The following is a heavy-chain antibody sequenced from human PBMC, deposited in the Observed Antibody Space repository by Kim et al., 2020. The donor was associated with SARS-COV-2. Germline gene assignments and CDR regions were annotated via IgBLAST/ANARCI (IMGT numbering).Heavy chain of an antibody. CDR1: GGSISSYY. D-gene: IGHD1-1*01. J-gene: IGHJ6*02. CDR2: IYYSGST. CDR3: ARDLTTGTDYYGMDV. Sequence: SETLSLTCTVSGGSISSYYWSWIRQPPGKGLEWIGYIYYSGSTNYNPSLKSRVTISVDTSKNQFSLKLSSVTAADTAVYYCARDLTTGTDYYGMDVWGQGTTVTVSS. V-gene: IGHV4-59*01.